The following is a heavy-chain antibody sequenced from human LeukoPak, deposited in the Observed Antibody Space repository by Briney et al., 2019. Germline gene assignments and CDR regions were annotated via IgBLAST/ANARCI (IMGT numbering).Heavy chain of an antibody. D-gene: IGHD2-15*01. Sequence: GGSLRLSCAASGLTFSSYAMTWVRQAPGKGLEWVSSINYSGGSTYYADSVKGRFTISRDNSKNTLYLQMSSLRDEDTAVYYCAKVHNTGSVRFDFDYWGQGTQVTVSS. CDR1: GLTFSSYA. J-gene: IGHJ4*02. V-gene: IGHV3-23*01. CDR3: AKVHNTGSVRFDFDY. CDR2: INYSGGST.